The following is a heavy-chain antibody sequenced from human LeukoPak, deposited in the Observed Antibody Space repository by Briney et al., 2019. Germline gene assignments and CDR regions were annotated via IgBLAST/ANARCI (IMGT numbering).Heavy chain of an antibody. CDR2: LYDGGST. CDR3: ARHSWVNGYFDF. V-gene: IGHV4-59*08. CDR1: GFTVSSNY. Sequence: PGGSLRLSCAASGFTVSSNYMSWVRQPPGKGLEWIGYLYDGGSTHYNPSLKSRVIISVDTSKNQFSLNLNSVTAADTAVYFCARHSWVNGYFDFWGQGTLVTVSS. J-gene: IGHJ4*02. D-gene: IGHD4-17*01.